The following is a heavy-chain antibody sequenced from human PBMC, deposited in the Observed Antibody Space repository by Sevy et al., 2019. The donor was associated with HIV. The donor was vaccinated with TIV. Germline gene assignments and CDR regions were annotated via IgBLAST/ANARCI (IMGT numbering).Heavy chain of an antibody. J-gene: IGHJ4*02. D-gene: IGHD6-13*01. V-gene: IGHV3-7*01. CDR1: GFTFSSYW. CDR2: IKQAGSEK. Sequence: GGSLRPSCAASGFTFSSYWMSWVRQAPGKGLEWVANIKQAGSEKYYVDSVKGRFTISRDNAKNSLYLQMNSLRAEDTAVYYCARGAKGIVAAGPFDCWGQGTLVTVSS. CDR3: ARGAKGIVAAGPFDC.